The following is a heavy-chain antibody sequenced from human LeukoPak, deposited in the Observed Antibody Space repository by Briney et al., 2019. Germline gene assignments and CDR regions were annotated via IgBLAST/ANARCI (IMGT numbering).Heavy chain of an antibody. D-gene: IGHD6-13*01. CDR1: GYTFTSYG. V-gene: IGHV1-18*01. CDR3: ARVEGSSWYGHNFDY. CDR2: ISAYNGNT. Sequence: GASVKVSCKASGYTFTSYGISWVRQAPGQGLEWMGWISAYNGNTNYAQKLQGRVTMTTDTSTSTAYMELRSLRPDDTAVYYCARVEGSSWYGHNFDYWGQGTLVTVSS. J-gene: IGHJ4*02.